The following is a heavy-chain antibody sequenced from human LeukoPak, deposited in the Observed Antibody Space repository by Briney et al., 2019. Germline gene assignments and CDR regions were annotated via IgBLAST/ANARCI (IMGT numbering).Heavy chain of an antibody. J-gene: IGHJ4*02. D-gene: IGHD6-19*01. CDR2: INHSGST. V-gene: IGHV4-34*01. Sequence: SETLSLTCAVYGGSFSGYCWSWIRQPPGKGLEWIGEINHSGSTNYNPSLKSRVTISVDTSKNQFSLKLSSVTAADTAVYYCARLALGAVAGTGGLDYWGQGTLVTVSS. CDR3: ARLALGAVAGTGGLDY. CDR1: GGSFSGYC.